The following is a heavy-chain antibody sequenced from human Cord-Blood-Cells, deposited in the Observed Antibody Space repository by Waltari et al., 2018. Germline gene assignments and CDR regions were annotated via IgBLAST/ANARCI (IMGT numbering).Heavy chain of an antibody. J-gene: IGHJ1*01. Sequence: QVQLVQSGAEGKKPGASVKVSCKASGYTFTSYAMHWVRRAPGQRLEWMGWINAGNGNTKYSQKFQGRVTITRDTSASTAYMELSSLRSEDTAVYYCARGGDYGDYAEYFQHWGQGTLVTVSS. CDR2: INAGNGNT. CDR1: GYTFTSYA. D-gene: IGHD4-17*01. V-gene: IGHV1-3*01. CDR3: ARGGDYGDYAEYFQH.